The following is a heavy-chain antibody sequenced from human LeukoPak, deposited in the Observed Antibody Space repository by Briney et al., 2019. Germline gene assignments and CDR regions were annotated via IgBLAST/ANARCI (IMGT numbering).Heavy chain of an antibody. Sequence: PGESLKIPCKGSGYSFTSYWIGWVRQMPGKGLEWMGIIYPGDSDTRYSPSFQGQVTISADKSISTAYLQWSSLKASDTAMYYCARTPSSTSSTSAPFDYWGQGTLVTVSS. J-gene: IGHJ4*02. CDR1: GYSFTSYW. CDR3: ARTPSSTSSTSAPFDY. CDR2: IYPGDSDT. V-gene: IGHV5-51*01. D-gene: IGHD2-2*01.